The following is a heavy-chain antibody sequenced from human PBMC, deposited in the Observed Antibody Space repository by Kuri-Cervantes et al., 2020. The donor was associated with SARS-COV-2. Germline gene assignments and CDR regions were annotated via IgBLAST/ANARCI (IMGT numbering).Heavy chain of an antibody. CDR3: ARSVSRTIFGVGNWFGP. V-gene: IGHV1-8*03. CDR1: GYTFTSYD. D-gene: IGHD3-3*01. CDR2: MNPNSGNT. Sequence: ASVKVSCKASGYTFTSYDINWVRQATGQGLEWMGWMNPNSGNTGYAQKFQGRVTITRNTSISTAYMGLSSLRSEDTAVYYCARSVSRTIFGVGNWFGPWGQGTLVTVSS. J-gene: IGHJ5*02.